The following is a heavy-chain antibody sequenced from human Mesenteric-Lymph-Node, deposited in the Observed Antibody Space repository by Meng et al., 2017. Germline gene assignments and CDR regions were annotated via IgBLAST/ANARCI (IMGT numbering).Heavy chain of an antibody. J-gene: IGHJ3*01. Sequence: ESLKISCTVSGGSITNYYWSWIRQPPGKGLEWIGSIYYSGSTYYNPSLKSRVTISVDTSKNQFSLKLTSVTAADTAVYYCAREWMGAFDLWGQGTMVTVSS. CDR3: AREWMGAFDL. CDR2: IYYSGST. CDR1: GGSITNYY. D-gene: IGHD5-12*01. V-gene: IGHV4-39*07.